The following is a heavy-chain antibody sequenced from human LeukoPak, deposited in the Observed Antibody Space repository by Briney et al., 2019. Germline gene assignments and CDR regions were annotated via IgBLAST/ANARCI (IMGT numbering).Heavy chain of an antibody. V-gene: IGHV4-59*01. CDR2: IYYSDST. J-gene: IGHJ6*03. CDR1: GGSINNYF. D-gene: IGHD1-14*01. Sequence: SETLSLTCTVSGGSINNYFWSWIRQPPGKVLECIAYIYYSDSTNYKPSLKSRVTVSVDTSKNQFSLKLSSVTAADTAVYYCARFPGGAEYRHYYYMDVWGTGTTVTVSS. CDR3: ARFPGGAEYRHYYYMDV.